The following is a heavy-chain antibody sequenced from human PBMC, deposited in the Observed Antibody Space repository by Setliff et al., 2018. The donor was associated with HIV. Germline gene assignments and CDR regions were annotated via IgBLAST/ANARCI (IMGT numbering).Heavy chain of an antibody. J-gene: IGHJ4*02. Sequence: PGESLKISCQASGYSFTTFWIGWVRQMPGKGLEWMGIIYPANSNVKYSPSLQGQVTISADKSITTAYLQWSSLKASDTAVYYCARRQSSHYYLDYWGQGTLVTVSS. CDR2: IYPANSNV. D-gene: IGHD3-10*01. CDR3: ARRQSSHYYLDY. V-gene: IGHV5-51*01. CDR1: GYSFTTFW.